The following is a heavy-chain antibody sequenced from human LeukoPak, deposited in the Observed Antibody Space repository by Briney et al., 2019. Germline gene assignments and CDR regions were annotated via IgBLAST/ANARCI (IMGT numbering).Heavy chain of an antibody. V-gene: IGHV3-23*01. CDR1: GFTFSNYA. CDR3: TKDDGYYDSSGSFLFDS. Sequence: GGSLRLSCAASGFTFSNYAMSWVRQAPGKGLEWVSSITGSGGSTYYADSVKGRFTISRDNSKNTLYLQMNSLRAEDTAVYYCTKDDGYYDSSGSFLFDSWGQGTLVPVSS. J-gene: IGHJ4*02. D-gene: IGHD3-22*01. CDR2: ITGSGGST.